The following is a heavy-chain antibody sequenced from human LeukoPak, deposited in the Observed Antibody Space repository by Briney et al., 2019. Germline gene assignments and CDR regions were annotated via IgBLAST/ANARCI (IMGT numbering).Heavy chain of an antibody. CDR2: ISSSGSYI. Sequence: GGSLRLSCAASGFTFSSYSMNWVRQAPGKGLEWVSSISSSGSYIYYADSVKGRFTISRDNAKNSLYLQMNSLRAEDTAVYYCARGTIFGVLITLFDYWGQGTLVTVSS. J-gene: IGHJ4*02. CDR1: GFTFSSYS. D-gene: IGHD3-3*01. V-gene: IGHV3-21*01. CDR3: ARGTIFGVLITLFDY.